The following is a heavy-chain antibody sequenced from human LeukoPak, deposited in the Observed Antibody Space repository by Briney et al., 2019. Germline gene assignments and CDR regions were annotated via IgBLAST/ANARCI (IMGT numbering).Heavy chain of an antibody. D-gene: IGHD3-3*01. Sequence: ASVKVSCKASGYTFTSYYMHWVRQAPGQGLEWMGIINPSGGSTNYAQKFQGRVTITADKSTSTAYMELSSLRSEDTAVYYCARSPLPTGPPYDFWSGYHYYYYYMDVWGKGTTVTISS. V-gene: IGHV1-46*01. CDR1: GYTFTSYY. CDR2: INPSGGST. CDR3: ARSPLPTGPPYDFWSGYHYYYYYMDV. J-gene: IGHJ6*03.